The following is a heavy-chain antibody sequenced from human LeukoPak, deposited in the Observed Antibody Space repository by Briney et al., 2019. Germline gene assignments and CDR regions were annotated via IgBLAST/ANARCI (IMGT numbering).Heavy chain of an antibody. J-gene: IGHJ4*02. V-gene: IGHV3-11*06. Sequence: GGSLRLSCAASIFTFRDRFMSWIRQPPGKGLEWVSYISSSGSDTYYSDSVKGRFTISRDNAKNSLYLQMNSLRAEDTAVYYCARVGYSYGYVDYWGQGTLVTVSS. D-gene: IGHD5-18*01. CDR1: IFTFRDRF. CDR3: ARVGYSYGYVDY. CDR2: ISSSGSDT.